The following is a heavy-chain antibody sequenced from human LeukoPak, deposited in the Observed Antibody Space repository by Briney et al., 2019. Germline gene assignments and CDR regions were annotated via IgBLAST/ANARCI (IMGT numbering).Heavy chain of an antibody. CDR1: GFIFSSFG. CDR3: AKDRGDYTNWFDP. D-gene: IGHD4-17*01. CDR2: IRYDGSNK. V-gene: IGHV3-30*02. Sequence: SGGSLRLSCAASGFIFSSFGMHWVRQAPGKGLEWVAFIRYDGSNKYYADSVKGRFTTSRDNSKNTLYLQMNSPRAEDTAIYYCAKDRGDYTNWFDPWGQGTLVTVSS. J-gene: IGHJ5*02.